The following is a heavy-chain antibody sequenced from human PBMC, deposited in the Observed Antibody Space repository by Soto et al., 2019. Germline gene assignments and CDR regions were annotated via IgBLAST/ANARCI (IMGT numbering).Heavy chain of an antibody. V-gene: IGHV3-15*01. CDR3: TTDYGSGSYYSYYYYYGMDV. J-gene: IGHJ6*02. D-gene: IGHD3-10*01. Sequence: GGSRRLFGAAAVFTFSNVWSSWLRQAPWNGLEWVGRNKSTTDDGKTDYAATVKGRFTISRDDSKNPLYLQMNSLKTEDTAVYSCTTDYGSGSYYSYYYYYGMDVWGQGTTVIFSS. CDR2: NKSTTDDGKT. CDR1: VFTFSNVW.